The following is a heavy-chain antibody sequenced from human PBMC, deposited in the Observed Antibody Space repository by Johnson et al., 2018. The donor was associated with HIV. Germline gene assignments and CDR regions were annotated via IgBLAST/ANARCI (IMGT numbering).Heavy chain of an antibody. CDR1: GFTFSSYG. Sequence: HVQLVESGGGVVQPGGSLRLSCAASGFTFSSYGMHWVRQAPGKGLEWVAFIRYDGSNKYYADSVKGRFTISRDNSKNTLYLQMNSLRAEDTAVYYCARDQWARRVVVFDDAFDLWGQGTMVTVSS. D-gene: IGHD2-15*01. CDR3: ARDQWARRVVVFDDAFDL. V-gene: IGHV3-30*02. J-gene: IGHJ3*01. CDR2: IRYDGSNK.